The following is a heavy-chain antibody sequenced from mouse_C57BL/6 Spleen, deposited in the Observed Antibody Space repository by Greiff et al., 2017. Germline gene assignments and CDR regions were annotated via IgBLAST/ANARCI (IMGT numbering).Heavy chain of an antibody. J-gene: IGHJ1*03. D-gene: IGHD1-1*01. Sequence: EVQLQESGGGLVKPGGSLKLSCAASGFTFSDYGMHWVRQAPEKGLEWVAYISSGSSTIYYADTVKGRFTISRDNAKNTLFLQMTSLRSGDTAMYYCARCYYGSSYWYLDVWGTGTTVTVSS. CDR2: ISSGSSTI. CDR1: GFTFSDYG. V-gene: IGHV5-17*01. CDR3: ARCYYGSSYWYLDV.